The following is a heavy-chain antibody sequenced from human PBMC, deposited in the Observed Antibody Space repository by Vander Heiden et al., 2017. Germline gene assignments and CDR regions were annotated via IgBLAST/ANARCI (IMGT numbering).Heavy chain of an antibody. CDR3: ARMPHYDIMTGIDY. Sequence: QVHLQESGPGLVKPSETLSLTCTVSGGSIGDNYWTWIRQPPGKGLEWIAYVAYSGSTNYNPSLKSRVSISLDTSKNQFSLNQSSVTAADTAIYYCARMPHYDIMTGIDYWGQGTLVTVSS. CDR2: VAYSGST. V-gene: IGHV4-59*08. D-gene: IGHD3-9*01. J-gene: IGHJ4*02. CDR1: GGSIGDNY.